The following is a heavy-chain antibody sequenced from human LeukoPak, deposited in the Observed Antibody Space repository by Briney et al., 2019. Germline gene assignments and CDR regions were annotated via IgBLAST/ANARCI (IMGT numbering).Heavy chain of an antibody. CDR1: GFTFSSYG. Sequence: SGGSLRLSCAASGFTFSSYGMHWVRQAPGKGLEWVAVISYDGSNKYYADSVKGRFTISRDNSKNTLYLQMNSLRAEDTAVYYCAKIRGGSTSSELGDLYYYYYGMDVWGQGTTVTVSS. CDR2: ISYDGSNK. D-gene: IGHD2-2*01. CDR3: AKIRGGSTSSELGDLYYYYYGMDV. V-gene: IGHV3-30*18. J-gene: IGHJ6*02.